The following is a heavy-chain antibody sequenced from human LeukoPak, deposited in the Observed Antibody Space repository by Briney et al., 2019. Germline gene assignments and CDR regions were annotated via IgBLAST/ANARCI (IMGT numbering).Heavy chain of an antibody. CDR3: ARELVSSGAGYFDL. J-gene: IGHJ2*01. CDR2: ITGSTTWT. Sequence: GGSLRLSCEASGISFGTFGMAWVRQAPGKGLQWVSGITGSTTWTYYAASVKGRFTVSRDNSQNTLYLQMNRLRADDTAVYYCARELVSSGAGYFDLWGRGTLVTVSS. CDR1: GISFGTFG. V-gene: IGHV3-23*01. D-gene: IGHD3-10*02.